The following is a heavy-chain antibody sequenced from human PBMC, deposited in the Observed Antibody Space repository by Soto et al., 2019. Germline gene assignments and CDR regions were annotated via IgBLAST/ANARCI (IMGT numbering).Heavy chain of an antibody. CDR3: ARAGSLNWYFDL. V-gene: IGHV3-74*01. J-gene: IGHJ2*01. CDR1: GFTFSSYW. Sequence: EVQLVESGGGLVQPGGSLRLSCAASGFTFSSYWMHWVRQAPGKGLVWVSRTNSDGSSTSYADSVKGRFTISRDNAKNTLYRQMNSLRAEDTAVYYCARAGSLNWYFDLWGRGTLVTVSS. D-gene: IGHD1-26*01. CDR2: TNSDGSST.